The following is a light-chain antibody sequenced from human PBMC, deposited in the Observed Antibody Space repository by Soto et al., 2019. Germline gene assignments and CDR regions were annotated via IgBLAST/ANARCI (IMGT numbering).Light chain of an antibody. CDR1: QSISSY. CDR2: GAS. V-gene: IGKV3D-15*01. J-gene: IGKJ5*01. CDR3: QQYNNWPPIT. Sequence: EIVMTQSPDPLSVSRGEGATLSCRVSQSISSYLAWYQQKPGQAPRLLIYGASSRAPASPDRFSGSGSGTEFTLTISSLQSEDFAVYYCQQYNNWPPITFGQGTRLEIK.